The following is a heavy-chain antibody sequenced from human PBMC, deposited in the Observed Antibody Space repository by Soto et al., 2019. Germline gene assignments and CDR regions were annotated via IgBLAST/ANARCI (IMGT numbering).Heavy chain of an antibody. J-gene: IGHJ6*03. D-gene: IGHD3-10*01. CDR3: TTTFTMVRGVMNYYYYYMDV. Sequence: GGSLRLSCAASGFTFSNAWMSWVRQAPGKGLEWVGRIKSKTDGGTTDYAAPVKGRFTISRDDSKNTLYLQMNSLKTEDTAVYYCTTTFTMVRGVMNYYYYYMDVWGKGTTVTVSS. V-gene: IGHV3-15*01. CDR1: GFTFSNAW. CDR2: IKSKTDGGTT.